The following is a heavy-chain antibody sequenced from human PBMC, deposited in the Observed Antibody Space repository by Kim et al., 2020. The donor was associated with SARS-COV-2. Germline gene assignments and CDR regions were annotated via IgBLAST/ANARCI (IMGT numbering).Heavy chain of an antibody. J-gene: IGHJ4*02. V-gene: IGHV1-46*01. CDR3: ASSGSYVYYFDY. Sequence: SYEQKFHGRVTMTRDTSTSTVYMELSSLRSEEAAVYYCASSGSYVYYFDYWGQGTLVTVSS. D-gene: IGHD1-26*01.